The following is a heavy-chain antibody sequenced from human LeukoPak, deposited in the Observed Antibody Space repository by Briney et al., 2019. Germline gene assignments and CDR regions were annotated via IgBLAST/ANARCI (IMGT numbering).Heavy chain of an antibody. CDR2: IKPDGSAE. CDR1: GFTFSSNW. V-gene: IGHV3-7*01. CDR3: ARGHDFWSGYYTLGY. J-gene: IGHJ4*02. Sequence: GGSLRLSCATSGFTFSSNWMSWVRHAPGRGLEWVANIKPDGSAEYYAASVKGRFTVSRDNAKNSLYLQMNSLRVEDTAVYYCARGHDFWSGYYTLGYWGQGTLVTVSS. D-gene: IGHD3-3*01.